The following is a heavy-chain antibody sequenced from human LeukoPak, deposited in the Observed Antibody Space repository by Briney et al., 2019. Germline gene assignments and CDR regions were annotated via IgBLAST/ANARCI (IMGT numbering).Heavy chain of an antibody. CDR2: IYHSGST. Sequence: PSGTLSLTCAVSGGSISSSNWWSWVRQPPGKGLEWIGEIYHSGSTNYNPSLKSRVTISVDKSKNQFSLKLSSVTAADTAVYYCARPDRNSLYYYDSSESEPHDAFDIWGQGTMVTVSS. D-gene: IGHD3-22*01. J-gene: IGHJ3*02. CDR3: ARPDRNSLYYYDSSESEPHDAFDI. CDR1: GGSISSSNW. V-gene: IGHV4-4*02.